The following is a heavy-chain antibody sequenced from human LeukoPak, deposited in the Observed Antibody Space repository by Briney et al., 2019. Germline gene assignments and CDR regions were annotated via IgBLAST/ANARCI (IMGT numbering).Heavy chain of an antibody. D-gene: IGHD6-19*01. CDR2: ISGSGGST. Sequence: GGSLRLSCAASGFTFSSYAMSRVRQAPGKGLEWVSAISGSGGSTYYADSVKGRFTISRDNSKNTLYLQMNSLRAEDTAVYYCAKDQIGSIAVAGTPYWGQGTLVTVSS. CDR3: AKDQIGSIAVAGTPY. J-gene: IGHJ4*02. CDR1: GFTFSSYA. V-gene: IGHV3-23*01.